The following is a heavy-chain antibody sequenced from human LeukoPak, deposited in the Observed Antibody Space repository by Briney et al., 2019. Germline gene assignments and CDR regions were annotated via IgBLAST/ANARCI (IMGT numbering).Heavy chain of an antibody. CDR3: TRDQEGSDY. V-gene: IGHV3-48*01. CDR2: ITRSSSAK. CDR1: GFTFNTYT. J-gene: IGHJ4*02. Sequence: GGSLRLSCAASGFTFNTYTMNWVRQAPGEGLEWVSYITRSSSAKFYADSVKGRFTISRDNAENLLYLQMNSLRAEDTAVYYCTRDQEGSDYWGQGTLVTVSS.